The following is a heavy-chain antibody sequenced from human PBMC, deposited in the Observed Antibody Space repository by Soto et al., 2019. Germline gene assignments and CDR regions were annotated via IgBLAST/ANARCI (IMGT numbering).Heavy chain of an antibody. Sequence: QVQLVQSGAEVKKPGASVKVSCKASGYTFTSYYMHWVRQAPGQGLEWMGIINPSGGSTSYAQKFQGRVTMTRDTSTSTVYMELSSLRSEDTAVYYCAREDKVEVATMRLDGMDVWGQGTTVTVSS. CDR3: AREDKVEVATMRLDGMDV. CDR2: INPSGGST. CDR1: GYTFTSYY. V-gene: IGHV1-46*01. D-gene: IGHD5-12*01. J-gene: IGHJ6*02.